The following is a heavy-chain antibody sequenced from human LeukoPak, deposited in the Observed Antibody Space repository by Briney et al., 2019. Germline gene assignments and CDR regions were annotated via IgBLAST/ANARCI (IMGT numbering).Heavy chain of an antibody. Sequence: PGGSLRLSCAASGFTFSTYAMSWVRQAPGKGLEWVAVISSDGTNKYYADSVKGRFTISRDNSKNTLYLQMNSLRAEDTAVYYCAKDLYWNPQVDYWGQGTLVTVSS. J-gene: IGHJ4*02. CDR3: AKDLYWNPQVDY. D-gene: IGHD1-1*01. V-gene: IGHV3-30*18. CDR2: ISSDGTNK. CDR1: GFTFSTYA.